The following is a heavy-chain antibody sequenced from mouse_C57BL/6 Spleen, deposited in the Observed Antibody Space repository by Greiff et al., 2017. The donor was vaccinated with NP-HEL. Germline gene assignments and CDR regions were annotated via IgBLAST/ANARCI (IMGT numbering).Heavy chain of an antibody. J-gene: IGHJ3*01. CDR1: GYTFTSYW. Sequence: QVQLQQPGAELVKPGASVKLSCKASGYTFTSYWMHWVKQRPGQGLEWIGMIHPNSGSTNYNEKFKSKATLTVDKSSSTAYMQLSSLTSEDSAVYDCYYYDFGGAWFAYWGQGTLVTVSA. CDR2: IHPNSGST. D-gene: IGHD1-1*02. CDR3: YYYDFGGAWFAY. V-gene: IGHV1-64*01.